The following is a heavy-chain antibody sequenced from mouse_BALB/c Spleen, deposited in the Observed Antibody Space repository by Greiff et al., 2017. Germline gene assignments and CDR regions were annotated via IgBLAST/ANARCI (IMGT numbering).Heavy chain of an antibody. V-gene: IGHV14-1*02. CDR3: ARNDYDGPWFAY. CDR2: IDPENGNT. Sequence: VQLQQSGAELVRPGALVKLSCKASGFNIKDYYMHWVKQRPEQGLEWIGWIDPENGNTIYDPKFQGKASITADTSSNTAYLQPSSLTTEDTAVYYCARNDYDGPWFAYWGQGTLVTVSA. J-gene: IGHJ3*01. CDR1: GFNIKDYY. D-gene: IGHD2-4*01.